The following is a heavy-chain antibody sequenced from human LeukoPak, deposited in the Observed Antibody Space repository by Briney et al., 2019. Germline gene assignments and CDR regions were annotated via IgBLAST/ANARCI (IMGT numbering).Heavy chain of an antibody. CDR3: AKDAYYYGSGSPFSFY. CDR1: GFTFSSYW. CDR2: IRYDGSNK. Sequence: GGSLRLSCAASGFTFSSYWMHWVRQAPGKGLEWVAFIRYDGSNKYYADSVKGRFTISRDNSKNTLYLQMNSLRAEDTAVYYCAKDAYYYGSGSPFSFYWGQGTLVTVSS. V-gene: IGHV3-30*02. D-gene: IGHD3-10*01. J-gene: IGHJ4*02.